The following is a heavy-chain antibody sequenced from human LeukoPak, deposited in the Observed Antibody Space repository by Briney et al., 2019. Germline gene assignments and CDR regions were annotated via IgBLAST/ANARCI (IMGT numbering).Heavy chain of an antibody. CDR3: ARHSLRGGDFTT. Sequence: SETLSLTCTVSGGSISSYYWSWIRQPPGKGLEWIGYISYSGSTNYNPSLKSRVTISIDTSKNQFSLKLISVTAADTAVYYCARHSLRGGDFTTWGQGTLVTVSS. CDR2: ISYSGST. CDR1: GGSISSYY. V-gene: IGHV4-59*01. J-gene: IGHJ5*02. D-gene: IGHD2-21*02.